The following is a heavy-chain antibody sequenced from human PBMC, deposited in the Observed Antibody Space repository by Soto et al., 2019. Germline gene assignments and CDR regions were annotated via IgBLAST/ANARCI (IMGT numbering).Heavy chain of an antibody. CDR3: AKDLLGDYGSGRSYYYGMDV. D-gene: IGHD3-10*01. CDR1: GFTFSSYG. V-gene: IGHV3-30*18. CDR2: ISYGGSNK. J-gene: IGHJ6*02. Sequence: GGSLRLSCAASGFTFSSYGMHWVRQAPGKGLEWVAVISYGGSNKYYADSVKGRFTISRDNSKNTLYLQMNSLRAEDTAVYYCAKDLLGDYGSGRSYYYGMDVWGQGTTVTVSS.